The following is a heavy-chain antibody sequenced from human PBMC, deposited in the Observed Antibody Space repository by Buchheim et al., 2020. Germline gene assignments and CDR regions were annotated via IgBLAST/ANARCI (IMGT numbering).Heavy chain of an antibody. Sequence: QVQLVQSGAEVKKPGASVKVSCKASGYTFTSYYMHWVRQAPGQGLEWMGIINPSGGSTSYAQKFQGRVTMTRDTSTSTVSMELSSLRSEDTAVYYCARDMIPLAAGYYGMDVWGQGTT. CDR3: ARDMIPLAAGYYGMDV. CDR2: INPSGGST. CDR1: GYTFTSYY. V-gene: IGHV1-46*03. J-gene: IGHJ6*02. D-gene: IGHD3-22*01.